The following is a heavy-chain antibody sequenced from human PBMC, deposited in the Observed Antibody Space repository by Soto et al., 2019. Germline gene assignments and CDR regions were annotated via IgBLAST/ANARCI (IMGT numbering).Heavy chain of an antibody. V-gene: IGHV1-69*02. J-gene: IGHJ6*02. CDR3: ARGLWLVGMDV. Sequence: QVPLVQSGAEVKKPGSSVKVSCTASGGTFSSYTISWVRQAPGQGLEWMGRIIPILGIANYAQKLQGRVTITADKSTSTAYMELSSLRSEDTAVYYCARGLWLVGMDVWCQGTTVTVSS. D-gene: IGHD3-10*01. CDR2: IIPILGIA. CDR1: GGTFSSYT.